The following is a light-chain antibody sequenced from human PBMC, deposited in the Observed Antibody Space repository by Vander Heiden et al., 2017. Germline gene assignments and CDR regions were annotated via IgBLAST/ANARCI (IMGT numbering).Light chain of an antibody. V-gene: IGKV1-39*01. Sequence: DIQMTQSPSPLSASVGDRVTITCRASQSISSYLNWYQQKPGKAPKLLIYAASSLQRGVPSTFRGSRSGTDFTLTISSLQPEDFTTYYCQQSDSTPQTFGQGTKVELK. CDR3: QQSDSTPQT. CDR2: AAS. CDR1: QSISSY. J-gene: IGKJ1*01.